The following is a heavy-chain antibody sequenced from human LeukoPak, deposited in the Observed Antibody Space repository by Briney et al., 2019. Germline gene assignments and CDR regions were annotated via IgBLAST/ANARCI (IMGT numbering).Heavy chain of an antibody. CDR2: INHSGST. CDR1: GGSFSGYY. D-gene: IGHD6-19*01. V-gene: IGHV4-34*01. J-gene: IGHJ4*02. Sequence: SETLSLTCAVYGGSFSGYYWGWIRQPPGKGLEWIGEINHSGSTNYNPSLKSRVTISVDTSKNQFSLKLSSVTAADTAVYYCARGAVAGTNYWGQGTLVTVSS. CDR3: ARGAVAGTNY.